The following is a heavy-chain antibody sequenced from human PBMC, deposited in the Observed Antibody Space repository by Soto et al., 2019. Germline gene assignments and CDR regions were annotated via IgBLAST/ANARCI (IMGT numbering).Heavy chain of an antibody. D-gene: IGHD4-4*01. CDR3: ARAIMDYSNYVRARWFDP. CDR2: ISAYNGNT. Sequence: QVQLVQSGAEVKKPGASVKVSCKASGYTFTSYGISWVRQAPGQGLEWMGWISAYNGNTNYAQKLQGRVTMTTDTSTSTAYMELRSLRSDDTAVYYCARAIMDYSNYVRARWFDPWGQGTLVTVSS. CDR1: GYTFTSYG. V-gene: IGHV1-18*01. J-gene: IGHJ5*02.